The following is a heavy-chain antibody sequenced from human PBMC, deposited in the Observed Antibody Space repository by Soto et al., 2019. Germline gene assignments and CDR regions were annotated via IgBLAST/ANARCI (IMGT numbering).Heavy chain of an antibody. V-gene: IGHV5-10-1*01. CDR2: IDPSDSYT. J-gene: IGHJ6*02. D-gene: IGHD2-2*03. Sequence: PGESLKISCKGSGYSFTSYWISWVRQMPGKGLEWMGRIDPSDSYTNYSPSFQGHVTISADKSISTAYLQWSSLKASDTAMYYFARHGFDGYCSSTSCYYYGMDVWGQGTTVTVSS. CDR1: GYSFTSYW. CDR3: ARHGFDGYCSSTSCYYYGMDV.